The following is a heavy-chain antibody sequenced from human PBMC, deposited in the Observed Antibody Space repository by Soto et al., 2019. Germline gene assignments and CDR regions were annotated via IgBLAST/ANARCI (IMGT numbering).Heavy chain of an antibody. J-gene: IGHJ6*02. CDR1: GFTFSSYG. V-gene: IGHV3-30*18. CDR3: AKDQGIAVAGPTYYYYGMDV. Sequence: QVQLVESGGGVVQPGRSLRLSCAASGFTFSSYGMHWVRQAPGKGLEWVAVISYDGSNKYYADSVKGRFTISRDNSKNTLYLQMNSLRAEDTAVYYCAKDQGIAVAGPTYYYYGMDVWGQGTTVTVSS. D-gene: IGHD6-19*01. CDR2: ISYDGSNK.